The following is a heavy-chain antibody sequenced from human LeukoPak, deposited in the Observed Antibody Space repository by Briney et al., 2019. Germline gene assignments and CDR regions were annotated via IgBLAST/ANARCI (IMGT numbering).Heavy chain of an antibody. Sequence: ASVKVSCKASGYTFTSYYMHWVRQAPGQRLEWMGIINPSGGSTSYAQKFQGKVTMTRDTSTSTVYMELSSLRSEDTAVYYCARGDAVTTLGNYWGQGTLVTVSS. CDR3: ARGDAVTTLGNY. CDR2: INPSGGST. J-gene: IGHJ4*02. CDR1: GYTFTSYY. V-gene: IGHV1-46*01. D-gene: IGHD4-17*01.